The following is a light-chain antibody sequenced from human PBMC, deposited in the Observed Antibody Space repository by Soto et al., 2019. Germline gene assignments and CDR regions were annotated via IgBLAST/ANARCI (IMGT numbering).Light chain of an antibody. Sequence: IVLTQSPGTLSLSPGERVTLSCRASQSVTTRLAWYQHKPGQAPTLLMSGASNRASGVPVRFSGSGSGTGFTLTITRLEPEDFALYYCQQYGGSPITFGLGTRLDIK. V-gene: IGKV3-20*01. CDR1: QSVTTR. CDR3: QQYGGSPIT. J-gene: IGKJ5*01. CDR2: GAS.